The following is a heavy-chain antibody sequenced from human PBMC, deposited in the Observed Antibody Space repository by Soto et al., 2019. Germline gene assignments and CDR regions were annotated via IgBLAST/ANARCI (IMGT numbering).Heavy chain of an antibody. D-gene: IGHD1-26*01. J-gene: IGHJ6*02. CDR2: IWYDGSNK. V-gene: IGHV3-33*01. Sequence: PGGSLRLSCAASGFTFSSYGMHWVRQAPGKGLEWVAVIWYDGSNKYYADSVKGRFTISRDNSKNTLYLQMNSLRAEDTAVYYCAREIIVGATAYYYYGMDVWGQGTTVTVSS. CDR1: GFTFSSYG. CDR3: AREIIVGATAYYYYGMDV.